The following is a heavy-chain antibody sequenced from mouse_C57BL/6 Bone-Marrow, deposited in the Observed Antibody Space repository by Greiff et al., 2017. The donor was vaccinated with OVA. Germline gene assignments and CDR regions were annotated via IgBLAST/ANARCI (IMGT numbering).Heavy chain of an antibody. D-gene: IGHD2-13*01. CDR1: GFTFSSYA. CDR2: ISSGGDYI. Sequence: EVHLVESGEGLVKPGGSLKLSCAASGFTFSSYAMSWVRQTPEKRLEWVAYISSGGDYIYYADTVKGRFTISRDNARNTLYLQMSSLKSEDTAMYYCTRDRLAHWYFDVWGTGTTVTVSS. CDR3: TRDRLAHWYFDV. J-gene: IGHJ1*03. V-gene: IGHV5-9-1*02.